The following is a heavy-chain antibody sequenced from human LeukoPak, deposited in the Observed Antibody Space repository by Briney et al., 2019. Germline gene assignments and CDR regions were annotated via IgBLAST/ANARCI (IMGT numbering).Heavy chain of an antibody. CDR3: AKDRQYSGSYFSWSFDY. Sequence: GGSLRLSCAASGFTFSSYAMSWVRQAPGKGLEWVPAIRGSGDNTYYADSVKGRFTISRDNSKNTLYLQMNSLRAEDTAVYYCAKDRQYSGSYFSWSFDYWGQGTLVTVSS. V-gene: IGHV3-23*01. J-gene: IGHJ4*02. CDR1: GFTFSSYA. D-gene: IGHD1-26*01. CDR2: IRGSGDNT.